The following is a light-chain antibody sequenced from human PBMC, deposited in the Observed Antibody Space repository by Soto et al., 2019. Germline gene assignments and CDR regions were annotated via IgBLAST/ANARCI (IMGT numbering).Light chain of an antibody. J-gene: IGLJ2*01. CDR2: SNN. Sequence: QSVLTQPPSASGTPGQRVTISCSGSSYNIGSNIVHWYQQLPGTAPKLLIYSNNQRPSGVPDRFSGSESGTSAYLTITGLQAEDGADYYCAAWDDSLNGVVFGGGTMRTGL. CDR3: AAWDDSLNGVV. V-gene: IGLV1-44*01. CDR1: SYNIGSNI.